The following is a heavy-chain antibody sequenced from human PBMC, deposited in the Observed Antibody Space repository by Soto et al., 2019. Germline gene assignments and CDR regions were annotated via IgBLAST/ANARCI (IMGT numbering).Heavy chain of an antibody. V-gene: IGHV3-73*01. Sequence: GGTLRRSCAASGFTFSGSAMPWVRQASGKGLEWVGRIRSKANSYATAYAASMKGRFTISRDDSKNTAYLQMNNLKTEDTAVYHCTTYDSSGYRYSDYWGQGTLVIFSS. J-gene: IGHJ4*02. CDR3: TTYDSSGYRYSDY. CDR1: GFTFSGSA. D-gene: IGHD3-22*01. CDR2: IRSKANSYAT.